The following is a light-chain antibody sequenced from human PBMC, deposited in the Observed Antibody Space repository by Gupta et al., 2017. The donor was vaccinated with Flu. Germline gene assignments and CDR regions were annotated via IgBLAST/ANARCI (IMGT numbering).Light chain of an antibody. J-gene: IGKJ5*01. Sequence: DIQMTQSPSSLSASVGDRVTITCQASQDISKYLNWYQQKPGKAPNLLISDASNLEAGVPSRFSGTGSGTNFTFTISSLQPEDIATYHCQQDDKLPYTFGQGTQLEIK. CDR1: QDISKY. CDR2: DAS. CDR3: QQDDKLPYT. V-gene: IGKV1-33*01.